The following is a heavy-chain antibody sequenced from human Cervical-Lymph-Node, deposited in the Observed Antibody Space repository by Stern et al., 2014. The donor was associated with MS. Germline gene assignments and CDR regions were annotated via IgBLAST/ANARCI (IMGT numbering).Heavy chain of an antibody. J-gene: IGHJ1*01. Sequence: EVQLVQSGAGVKKPGESLKISCKGSGYIFSTYWIAWVRQVPGRGLERMGFIYPGDSDTRYSPSFQGHVTISADTSISTAYLQWSGLKASDTAIYYCARPSNSGLFLQHWGQGTLVTVSS. D-gene: IGHD6-19*01. CDR2: IYPGDSDT. CDR3: ARPSNSGLFLQH. V-gene: IGHV5-51*01. CDR1: GYIFSTYW.